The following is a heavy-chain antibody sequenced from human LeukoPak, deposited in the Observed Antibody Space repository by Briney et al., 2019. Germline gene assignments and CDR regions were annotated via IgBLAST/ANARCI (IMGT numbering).Heavy chain of an antibody. D-gene: IGHD1-26*01. Sequence: GGSLRLSCAASGLTFSSKWMHWVRQAPGKGLVWVSCIKRDGSSTNYADSVKGRFTISRDNAKNTVFLQMNSLRVEDTAMYYCVRDSGSYWFDPWGQGTLVTVSS. V-gene: IGHV3-74*01. CDR1: GLTFSSKW. CDR2: IKRDGSST. CDR3: VRDSGSYWFDP. J-gene: IGHJ5*02.